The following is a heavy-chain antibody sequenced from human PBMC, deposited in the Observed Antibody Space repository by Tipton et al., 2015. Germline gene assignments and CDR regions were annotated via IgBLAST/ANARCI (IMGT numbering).Heavy chain of an antibody. Sequence: TLSLTCTVSGGSISSGSYYWNWIRQHPAKGLEWIGYIYYSGSAHYNPSLRSRVTMSVDTSKNQFSLQLSSVTAADTAVYYCAREVWDTDRSGYDYWGQGTLVTVSS. D-gene: IGHD3-3*01. CDR2: IYYSGSA. J-gene: IGHJ4*02. CDR1: GGSISSGSYY. CDR3: AREVWDTDRSGYDY. V-gene: IGHV4-31*03.